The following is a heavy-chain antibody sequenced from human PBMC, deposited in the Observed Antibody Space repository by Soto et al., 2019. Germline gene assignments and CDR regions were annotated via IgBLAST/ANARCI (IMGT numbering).Heavy chain of an antibody. CDR2: IIPIFGTA. CDR3: ASGFWSTHNRDFDY. V-gene: IGHV1-69*13. J-gene: IGHJ4*02. CDR1: GGTFSSYA. Sequence: SVKVSCKASGGTFSSYAISWVRQAPGQGLEWMGGIIPIFGTANYAQKFQGRVTITADESTSTAYMELSSLRSEDTAVYYCASGFWSTHNRDFDYWGQGTLVTVSS. D-gene: IGHD1-1*01.